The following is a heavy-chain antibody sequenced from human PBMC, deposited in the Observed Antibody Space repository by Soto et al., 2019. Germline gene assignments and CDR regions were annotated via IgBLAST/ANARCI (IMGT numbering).Heavy chain of an antibody. D-gene: IGHD1-26*01. J-gene: IGHJ4*02. V-gene: IGHV3-23*01. CDR3: AKEGRYSGSYGGY. Sequence: GGSLRLSCAASGFTFSSYAMSWVRQAPGKGLEWVSVITGGGDDTHYAASVKGRFTISRDNSQNTLFLQMNSLRSEDTAVYFCAKEGRYSGSYGGYWGQGTLVTVS. CDR2: ITGGGDDT. CDR1: GFTFSSYA.